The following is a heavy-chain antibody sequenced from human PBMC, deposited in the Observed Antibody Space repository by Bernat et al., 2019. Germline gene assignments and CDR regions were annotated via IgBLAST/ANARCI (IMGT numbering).Heavy chain of an antibody. J-gene: IGHJ6*02. V-gene: IGHV3-30-3*01. CDR1: GFTFSSYA. D-gene: IGHD6-25*01. CDR3: AKDDFGYPAMAYGMDV. CDR2: ISYDGSNK. Sequence: QVQLVESGGGVVQPGRSLRLSCAASGFTFSSYAMHWVRQAPGKGLEWVAVISYDGSNKYYADSVKGRFTISRDNSNNTLDLQMNSLRTEDTAVYYCAKDDFGYPAMAYGMDVWGQGTTVTVSS.